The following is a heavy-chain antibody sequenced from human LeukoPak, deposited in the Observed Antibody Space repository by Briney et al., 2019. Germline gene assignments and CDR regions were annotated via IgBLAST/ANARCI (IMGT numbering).Heavy chain of an antibody. D-gene: IGHD2-2*01. Sequence: QPAGSLRLSCAASGFTFSTYNMHWVRQAPGKGLEWVSYISSSSTIYYADSVKVRFTISRDNAENSLYLQMNSLRAEDTAVYYCARDDAVPAAMDYWGQGTLVTVSS. V-gene: IGHV3-48*04. CDR3: ARDDAVPAAMDY. J-gene: IGHJ4*02. CDR1: GFTFSTYN. CDR2: ISSSSTI.